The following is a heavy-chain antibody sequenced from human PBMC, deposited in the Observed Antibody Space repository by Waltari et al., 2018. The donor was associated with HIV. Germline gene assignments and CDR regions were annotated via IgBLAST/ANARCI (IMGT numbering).Heavy chain of an antibody. D-gene: IGHD6-19*01. J-gene: IGHJ4*02. CDR2: MNPNSGDT. CDR1: GGTFSNYA. V-gene: IGHV1-8*02. CDR3: VRAAIYSRGCFDY. Sequence: QVQLVQSGAEVKKPGSSVKVSCKASGGTFSNYAISWVRQAPGQGLEWMGWMNPNSGDTGYAQKFQGRITMTSNTSISTVYMELSSLTSEETAVYYCVRAAIYSRGCFDYWGQGTLVTVSS.